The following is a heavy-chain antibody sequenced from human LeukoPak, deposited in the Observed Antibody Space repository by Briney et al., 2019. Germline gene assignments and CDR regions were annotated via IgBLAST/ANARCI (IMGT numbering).Heavy chain of an antibody. D-gene: IGHD6-13*01. CDR1: GFTFSSYN. CDR3: ARMDSSWYSYFDY. Sequence: GGSLRLSCAASGFTFSSYNMNWVRQAPGKGLEWVSYISSRSSTILYADSVKGRFTISRDNSKNTLYLQMNSLRAEDTAVYYCARMDSSWYSYFDYWGQGTLVTVSS. J-gene: IGHJ4*02. CDR2: ISSRSSTI. V-gene: IGHV3-48*01.